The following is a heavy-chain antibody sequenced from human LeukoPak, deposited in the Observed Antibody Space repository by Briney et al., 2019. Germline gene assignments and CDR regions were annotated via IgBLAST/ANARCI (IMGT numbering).Heavy chain of an antibody. J-gene: IGHJ4*02. CDR2: LSNTGNI. V-gene: IGHV3-48*01. CDR3: ARRGDTPMIGDH. Sequence: GGSLRLSCAASGFTISSYGMNWVRQAPGKGLEWLSYLSNTGNIHYAQSVKGRFTISRDNAKNSLYLQMDGLRAEDTAVYYCARRGDTPMIGDHWGQGILVTVAS. D-gene: IGHD5-18*01. CDR1: GFTISSYG.